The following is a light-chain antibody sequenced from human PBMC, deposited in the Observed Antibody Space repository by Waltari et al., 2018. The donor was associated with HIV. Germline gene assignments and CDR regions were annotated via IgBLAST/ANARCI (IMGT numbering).Light chain of an antibody. CDR1: SSNIGSNY. V-gene: IGLV1-47*01. CDR3: AAWGNSLSLL. Sequence: QSVLTQPPSASGTPGQRVTISCSGSSSNIGSNYVYWYQQLPGTAPKLLLYRNNQRPSGVPDRFSGSKSGISASLAISWLRSEDEADYYCAAWGNSLSLLFGGGTKLTVL. J-gene: IGLJ2*01. CDR2: RNN.